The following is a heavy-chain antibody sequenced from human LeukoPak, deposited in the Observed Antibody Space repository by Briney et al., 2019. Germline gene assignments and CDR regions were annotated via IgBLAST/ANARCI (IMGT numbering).Heavy chain of an antibody. J-gene: IGHJ4*02. CDR2: IYHSGST. CDR3: ARDCGSTNGVCYVNY. V-gene: IGHV4-34*01. Sequence: SETLSLTCAVYGGSFSGYYWSWIRQPPGKGLEWIGSIYHSGSTYYNPSLKSRVTISVDTSKNQFSLKLSSVTAADTAVYYCARDCGSTNGVCYVNYWGQGTLVTVSS. CDR1: GGSFSGYY. D-gene: IGHD2-8*01.